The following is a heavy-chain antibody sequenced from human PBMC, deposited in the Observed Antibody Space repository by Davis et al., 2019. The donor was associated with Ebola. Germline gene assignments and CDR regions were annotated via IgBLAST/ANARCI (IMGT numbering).Heavy chain of an antibody. V-gene: IGHV1-69*13. J-gene: IGHJ6*02. CDR3: ARDAPLRHGMDV. CDR1: GYTFTSYA. D-gene: IGHD4-17*01. Sequence: SVKVSCKASGYTFTSYAMHWVRQAPGQRLEWMGGIIPIFGTANYAQKFQGRVTITADESTSTAYMELSSLRSEDTAVYYCARDAPLRHGMDVWGQGTTVTVSS. CDR2: IIPIFGTA.